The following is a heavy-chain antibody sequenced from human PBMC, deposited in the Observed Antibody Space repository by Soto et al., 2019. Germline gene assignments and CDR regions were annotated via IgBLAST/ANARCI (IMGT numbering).Heavy chain of an antibody. CDR1: GGTFSSYA. Sequence: ASVKVSCKASGGTFSSYAISWVRQAPGQGLEWMGGIIPIFGTANYAQKFQGRVTITADESTSTAYMELSSLRSEDTAVYYCASCRSGGGAIFQQLTAQNTYYGMDVWGQGTTVTVSS. V-gene: IGHV1-69*13. D-gene: IGHD6-13*01. CDR3: ASCRSGGGAIFQQLTAQNTYYGMDV. CDR2: IIPIFGTA. J-gene: IGHJ6*02.